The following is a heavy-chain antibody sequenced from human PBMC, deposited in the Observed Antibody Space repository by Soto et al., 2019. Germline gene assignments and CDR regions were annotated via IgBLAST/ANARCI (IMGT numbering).Heavy chain of an antibody. Sequence: PGGSLRLSCAASGFTVSSNYMSWVRQAPGKGLEWVSVIYSGGSTYYADSVEGRFTISRDNSKNTLYLQMNSLRAEDTAVYYCATSVRDFWSGYYWDPYGMDVWGQGTTVTVSS. CDR2: IYSGGST. CDR1: GFTVSSNY. V-gene: IGHV3-53*01. D-gene: IGHD3-3*01. J-gene: IGHJ6*02. CDR3: ATSVRDFWSGYYWDPYGMDV.